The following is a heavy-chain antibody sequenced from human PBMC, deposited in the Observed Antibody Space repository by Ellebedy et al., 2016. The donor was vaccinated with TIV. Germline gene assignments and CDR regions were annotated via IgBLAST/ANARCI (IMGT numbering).Heavy chain of an antibody. J-gene: IGHJ4*02. D-gene: IGHD3-16*01. V-gene: IGHV1-24*01. CDR2: FDPEDGET. Sequence: AASVKVSCKVSGYTLTELSMHWVRQAPGKGLEWMGGFDPEDGETIYAQKFQGRVTMTEATSTDTAYMELSSLRSEETAVYYCARDIGSARFGGDHYFDYWGQGTLVTVSS. CDR1: GYTLTELS. CDR3: ARDIGSARFGGDHYFDY.